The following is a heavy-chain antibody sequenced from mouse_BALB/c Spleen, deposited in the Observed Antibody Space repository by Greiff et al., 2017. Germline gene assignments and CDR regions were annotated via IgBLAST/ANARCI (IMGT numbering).Heavy chain of an antibody. Sequence: QVQLQQSGAELVRPGTSVKVSCKASGYAFTNYLIEWVKQRPGQGLEWIGVINPGSGGTNYNEKFKGKATLTADKSSSTAYMQLSSLTSDDSAVYFSARSRITTVLENAMDYWGQGNSLTASS. J-gene: IGHJ4*01. CDR3: ARSRITTVLENAMDY. D-gene: IGHD1-1*01. V-gene: IGHV1-54*01. CDR1: GYAFTNYL. CDR2: INPGSGGT.